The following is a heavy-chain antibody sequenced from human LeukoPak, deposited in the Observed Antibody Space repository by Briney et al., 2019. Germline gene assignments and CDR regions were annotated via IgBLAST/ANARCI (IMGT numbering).Heavy chain of an antibody. D-gene: IGHD4-11*01. J-gene: IGHJ4*02. Sequence: GGSLRLSCEASGFTFSHYGMHWVRQAPGKGLEWVAVIWSDATNHYYSDSVKGRFTISRDNFKRTVSLQMNSLRAEDTAVYYCVKDAQRGFDYSNSLQHWGQGSLVTVSS. CDR2: IWSDATNH. CDR1: GFTFSHYG. V-gene: IGHV3-33*06. CDR3: VKDAQRGFDYSNSLQH.